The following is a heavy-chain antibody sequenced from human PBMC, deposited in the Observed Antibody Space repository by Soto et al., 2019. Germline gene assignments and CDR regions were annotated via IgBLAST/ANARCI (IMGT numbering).Heavy chain of an antibody. V-gene: IGHV3-23*01. CDR1: GFTFSSYA. J-gene: IGHJ4*02. Sequence: GGSLRLSCAASGFTFSSYAMSWVRQAPGKGLEWVSAISGSGGSTYYADSVKGRFTISRDNSKNTLYLQMNSLRAEDTAVYYCAKAGVTIFGLVMYYFDFWGQGTLVTVSS. D-gene: IGHD3-3*01. CDR3: AKAGVTIFGLVMYYFDF. CDR2: ISGSGGST.